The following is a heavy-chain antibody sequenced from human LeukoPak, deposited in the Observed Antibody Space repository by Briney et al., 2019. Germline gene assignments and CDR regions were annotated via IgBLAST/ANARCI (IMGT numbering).Heavy chain of an antibody. V-gene: IGHV3-74*01. CDR1: GFTFSSYW. CDR3: AKDMVRGYYFDC. Sequence: GGSLRLSCAASGFTFSSYWMHWVRQAPGKGLVWVSRINSDGSSTSYADSAKGRFTVSRDNSKNTLYLQMNSLRAEDTAVYFCAKDMVRGYYFDCWGQGTLITVSS. J-gene: IGHJ4*02. CDR2: INSDGSST. D-gene: IGHD3-10*01.